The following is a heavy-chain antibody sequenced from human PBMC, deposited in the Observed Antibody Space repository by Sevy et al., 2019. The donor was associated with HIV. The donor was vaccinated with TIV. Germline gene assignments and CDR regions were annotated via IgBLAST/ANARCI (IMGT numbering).Heavy chain of an antibody. V-gene: IGHV3-21*01. CDR2: ISSSSSYI. J-gene: IGHJ4*02. CDR3: ARAAYYCRTTSCYIDY. CDR1: GFTFSTYT. Sequence: GGYLRLYCAASGFTFSTYTMNWVRQAPGKGLACVSSISSSSSYIYYADSVKGRFTISRDNAKNSLYLQMNSLRVEDTAVYYCARAAYYCRTTSCYIDYWGQGTLVTVSS. D-gene: IGHD2-2*02.